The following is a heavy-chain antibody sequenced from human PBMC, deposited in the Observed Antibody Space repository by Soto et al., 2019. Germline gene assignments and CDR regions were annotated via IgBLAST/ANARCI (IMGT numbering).Heavy chain of an antibody. CDR1: GVSSSSSSYY. Sequence: LQLQESGLGLVEPSETLSLTCTVSGVSSSSSSYYWGWIRLPPGKGLEWIGSTYYSGSTYYNPSIMSRVTISVDTSKNQFSLKLSSVTAADTAVYYCARSAGKYYFDYWGQGTLVTVSS. CDR2: TYYSGST. J-gene: IGHJ4*02. V-gene: IGHV4-39*01. CDR3: ARSAGKYYFDY.